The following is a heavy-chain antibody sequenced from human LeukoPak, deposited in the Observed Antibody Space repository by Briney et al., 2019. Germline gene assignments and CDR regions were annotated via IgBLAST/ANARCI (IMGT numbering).Heavy chain of an antibody. V-gene: IGHV1-8*01. J-gene: IGHJ4*02. CDR3: ARDPTFGGVIVMGYFDY. CDR1: GYTFTSYD. Sequence: ASVKVSCKASGYTFTSYDINWVRQATGQGLEWMGWMNPNSGNTGYAQKFQGRVTMTRNTSISTAYMELSSLRSDDTAVYYCARDPTFGGVIVMGYFDYWGQGTLVTVSS. CDR2: MNPNSGNT. D-gene: IGHD3-16*02.